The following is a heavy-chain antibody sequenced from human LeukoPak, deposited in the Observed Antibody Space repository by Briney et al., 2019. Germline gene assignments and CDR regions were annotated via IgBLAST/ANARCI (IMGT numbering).Heavy chain of an antibody. J-gene: IGHJ6*03. Sequence: PTGGSLRLSCAASGFTFSSYEMNWVRQAPGKGLEWVSYISSSGSTIYYADSVKGRFTISRDNAKNSLYLQMNSLRAEDTAVYYCARDFEDWNDPYYYYYMDVWGKGTTVTISS. CDR3: ARDFEDWNDPYYYYYMDV. V-gene: IGHV3-48*03. CDR2: ISSSGSTI. D-gene: IGHD1-1*01. CDR1: GFTFSSYE.